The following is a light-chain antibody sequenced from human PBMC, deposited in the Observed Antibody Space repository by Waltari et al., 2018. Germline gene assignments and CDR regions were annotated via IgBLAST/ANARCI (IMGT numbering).Light chain of an antibody. J-gene: IGKJ4*01. CDR1: QSVSSSY. Sequence: TLSCRASQSVSSSYLAWFQQKPGQAPRLLIYGASTRATGIPDRFSGIGSGTDFTLTISRLEPEDFAVYHCQHYGSSLLTFGGGTKVEIK. V-gene: IGKV3-20*01. CDR3: QHYGSSLLT. CDR2: GAS.